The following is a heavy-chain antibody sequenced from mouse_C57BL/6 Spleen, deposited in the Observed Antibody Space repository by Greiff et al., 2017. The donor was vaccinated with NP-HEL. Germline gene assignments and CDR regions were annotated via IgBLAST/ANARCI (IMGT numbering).Heavy chain of an antibody. CDR1: GYAFSSSW. CDR3: ARLYSNYGAMDY. J-gene: IGHJ4*01. D-gene: IGHD2-5*01. V-gene: IGHV1-82*01. CDR2: IYPGDGDT. Sequence: QVQLQQSGPELVKPGASVKISCKASGYAFSSSWMNWVKQRPGKGLEWIGRIYPGDGDTNYNGKFKGKATLTADKSSSTAYMQLSSLTSEDSAVYFCARLYSNYGAMDYWGQGTSVTVSS.